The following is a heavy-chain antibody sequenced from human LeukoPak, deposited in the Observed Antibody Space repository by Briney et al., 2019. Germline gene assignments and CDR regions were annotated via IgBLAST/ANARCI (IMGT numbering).Heavy chain of an antibody. J-gene: IGHJ6*03. CDR1: GGTFSSYA. CDR2: IIPIFGTA. D-gene: IGHD2-21*01. V-gene: IGHV1-69*13. Sequence: GASVKVSCKASGGTFSSYAISWVRQAPGQGLEWRGGIIPIFGTANYAQKFQGRVTITPDESTSTAYMELRSLRSEDTAVYYCAREAYCGGDCYSEFYYYYYIDVWGKGTSVTVSS. CDR3: AREAYCGGDCYSEFYYYYYIDV.